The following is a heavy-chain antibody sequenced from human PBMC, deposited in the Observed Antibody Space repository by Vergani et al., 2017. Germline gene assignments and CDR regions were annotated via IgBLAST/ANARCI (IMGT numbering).Heavy chain of an antibody. J-gene: IGHJ5*02. Sequence: EVHLVEPGGGLVQPGGSLRLSCAASGFTLGQYWMHWVRQTPGTGQEWVSRVKSDGNSAMYADSVQGRFTIYRDNSKNTLYLEMKSLRVEDTAVYYCARARCGGACFMSNWLDTWGQGTLVSVSS. V-gene: IGHV3-74*03. CDR2: VKSDGNSA. D-gene: IGHD2-21*02. CDR3: ARARCGGACFMSNWLDT. CDR1: GFTLGQYW.